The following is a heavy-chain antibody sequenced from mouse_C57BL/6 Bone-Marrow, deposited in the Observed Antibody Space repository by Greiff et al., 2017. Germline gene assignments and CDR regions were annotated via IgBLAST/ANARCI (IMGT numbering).Heavy chain of an antibody. Sequence: VKLQQSGAELARPGASVKLSCKASGYTFTSYGISWVKQRTGQGLEWIGEIYPRSGNTYYNEKFKGKATLTADKSSSTAYMELRSLTSEDSAVYFCARHGYYVSWFAYWGQGTLVTVSA. CDR1: GYTFTSYG. CDR2: IYPRSGNT. CDR3: ARHGYYVSWFAY. D-gene: IGHD2-3*01. V-gene: IGHV1-81*01. J-gene: IGHJ3*01.